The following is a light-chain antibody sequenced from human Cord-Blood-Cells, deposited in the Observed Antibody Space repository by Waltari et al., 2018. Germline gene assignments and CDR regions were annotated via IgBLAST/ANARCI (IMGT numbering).Light chain of an antibody. V-gene: IGKV1-5*01. Sequence: DIQMTQSPSTLSASVGDRVTITCRASQSISSWLAWYQQKPGKAPKLLSYDASSLESGVPSRFSGSGSGTEFTLPINSLQPDDFATYYCQQYNSYWTFGQGTKVEIK. J-gene: IGKJ1*01. CDR2: DAS. CDR1: QSISSW. CDR3: QQYNSYWT.